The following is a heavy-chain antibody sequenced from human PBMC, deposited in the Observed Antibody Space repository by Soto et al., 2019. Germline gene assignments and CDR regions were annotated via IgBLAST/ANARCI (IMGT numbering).Heavy chain of an antibody. J-gene: IGHJ5*02. CDR1: GGSITSAAYY. CDR2: IYYSGNT. V-gene: IGHV4-31*03. CDR3: AGEFQSRFDP. Sequence: SETLSLTCTVSGGSITSAAYYWTWIRQHPGKGLEWIGYIYYSGNTIYNPSLKSRVTISVDTSKNQFSLKLYSVIAADTAVYYCAGEFQSRFDPWGQGTLVTVSS.